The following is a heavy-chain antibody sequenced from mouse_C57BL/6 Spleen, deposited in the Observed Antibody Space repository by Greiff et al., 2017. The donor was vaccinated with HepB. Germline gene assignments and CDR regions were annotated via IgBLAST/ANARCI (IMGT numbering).Heavy chain of an antibody. CDR2: INPYNGDT. Sequence: EVKLMESGPELVKPGDSVKISCKASGYSFTGYFMNWVMQSHGKSLEWIGRINPYNGDTFYNQKFKGKATLTVDKSSSTAHMELRSLTSEDSAVYYCARSEYYGSSPWYFDVWGTGTTVTVSS. D-gene: IGHD1-1*01. J-gene: IGHJ1*03. CDR1: GYSFTGYF. V-gene: IGHV1-20*01. CDR3: ARSEYYGSSPWYFDV.